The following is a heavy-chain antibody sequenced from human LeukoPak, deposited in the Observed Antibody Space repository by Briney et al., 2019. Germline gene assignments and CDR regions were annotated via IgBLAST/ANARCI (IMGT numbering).Heavy chain of an antibody. D-gene: IGHD4-23*01. CDR2: IKEDGSEI. CDR1: AFTFSSYW. V-gene: IGHV3-7*01. Sequence: GGSLGLSCAVSAFTFSSYWMSWVRQAPGKGLEWVANIKEDGSEINYVDSVKGRFTISRDNAKNSLYLQMNSLRIEDTAVYYCARDRGYSSFDYWGQGTLVTVSS. J-gene: IGHJ4*02. CDR3: ARDRGYSSFDY.